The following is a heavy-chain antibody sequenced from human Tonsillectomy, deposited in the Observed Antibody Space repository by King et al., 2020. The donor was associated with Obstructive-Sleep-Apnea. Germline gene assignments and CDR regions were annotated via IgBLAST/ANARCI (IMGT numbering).Heavy chain of an antibody. CDR2: IYYSGST. CDR3: ARDASSTWYPYEYYYAMDD. Sequence: QLQESGPGLVTPSETLSLTCTVSGGSLSTSSYYWGWIRQPPGKGLEWSGNIYYSGSTSYNPSLKSRVTISIDTSKNHFSLNLTSMTAADTAVYYCARDASSTWYPYEYYYAMDDWGQGTTVTVSS. V-gene: IGHV4-39*07. J-gene: IGHJ6*02. D-gene: IGHD6-13*01. CDR1: GGSLSTSSYY.